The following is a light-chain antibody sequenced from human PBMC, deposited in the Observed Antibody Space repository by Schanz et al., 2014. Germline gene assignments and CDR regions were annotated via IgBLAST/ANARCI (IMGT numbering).Light chain of an antibody. Sequence: EIVMTQSPATLSVSPGERATLSCRASQSVSSNLAWYQYKPGQAPRLLIYGAFDRATGIPARFSGSGSGTEFTLTINRLQPDDFATYYCQHETFGQGTKLEIK. CDR2: GAF. V-gene: IGKV3-15*01. J-gene: IGKJ2*01. CDR1: QSVSSN. CDR3: QHET.